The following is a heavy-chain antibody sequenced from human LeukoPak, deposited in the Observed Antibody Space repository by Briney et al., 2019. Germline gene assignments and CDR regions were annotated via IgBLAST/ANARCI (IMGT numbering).Heavy chain of an antibody. Sequence: SETLSLTCTVSGGSISSGGYYWSWIRQHPGKGLEWIGYIYYSGSTYYNPSLKSRVTISVDTSKNKFSLQLSSVTAADAAVYYCARDDGASYDSSGTLGRDYYYYYMDVWGKGTTVTVSS. CDR2: IYYSGST. CDR3: ARDDGASYDSSGTLGRDYYYYYMDV. V-gene: IGHV4-31*03. J-gene: IGHJ6*03. D-gene: IGHD3-22*01. CDR1: GGSISSGGYY.